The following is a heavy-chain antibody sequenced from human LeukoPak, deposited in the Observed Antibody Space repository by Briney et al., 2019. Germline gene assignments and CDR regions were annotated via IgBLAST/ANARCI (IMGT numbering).Heavy chain of an antibody. Sequence: GGSLRLSCAASGFTFSSYAMHWVRQAPGKGLEWVAVISYDGSNKYYADSVKGRFTISRDNSKNTLYLQMNSLRAEDTAVYYCGRQLWSRYHFDYWGQGTLVTVSS. CDR1: GFTFSSYA. CDR2: ISYDGSNK. J-gene: IGHJ4*02. D-gene: IGHD5-18*01. V-gene: IGHV3-30*04. CDR3: GRQLWSRYHFDY.